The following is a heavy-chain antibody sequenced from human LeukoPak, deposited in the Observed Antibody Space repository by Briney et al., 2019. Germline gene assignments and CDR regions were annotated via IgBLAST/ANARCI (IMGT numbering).Heavy chain of an antibody. CDR1: GFTFSSHW. Sequence: GGSLRLSCAASGFTFSSHWMHWVRQAPGKGLVWISRIVNDGSGATYVDSVKGRFTTSRDNAKNTLYLQMNSLRAEDTAGYSCVRDSPPSRIQGDFDCWGQGNLVNV. J-gene: IGHJ4*02. D-gene: IGHD2-21*01. V-gene: IGHV3-74*01. CDR2: IVNDGSGA. CDR3: VRDSPPSRIQGDFDC.